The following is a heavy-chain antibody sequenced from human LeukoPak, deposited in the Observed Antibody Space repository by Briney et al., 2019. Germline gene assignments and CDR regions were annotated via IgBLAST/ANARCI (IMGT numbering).Heavy chain of an antibody. Sequence: GASVKVSCKTSGYSFILYGISWVRQAPGQGLEWMGWINPNSGGTNYAQKFQGRVTMTRDTSISTAYMELSRLRSDDTAVYYCARAITIFNWFDPWGQGTLVTVSS. CDR1: GYSFILYG. CDR2: INPNSGGT. CDR3: ARAITIFNWFDP. D-gene: IGHD3-9*01. J-gene: IGHJ5*02. V-gene: IGHV1-2*02.